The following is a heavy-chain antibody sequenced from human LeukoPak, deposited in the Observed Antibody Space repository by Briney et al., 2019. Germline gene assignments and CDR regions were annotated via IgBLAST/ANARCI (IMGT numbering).Heavy chain of an antibody. J-gene: IGHJ4*02. CDR2: IIPILGIA. D-gene: IGHD2-15*01. CDR3: ARGPQGGSCYDY. CDR1: GYTFTSYG. Sequence: VASVKVSCKASGYTFTSYGINWVRQAPGQGLEWMGRIIPILGIANYAQKFQGRVTITADKSTSTAYMELSSLRSEDTAVYYCARGPQGGSCYDYWGQGTLVTVSS. V-gene: IGHV1-69*04.